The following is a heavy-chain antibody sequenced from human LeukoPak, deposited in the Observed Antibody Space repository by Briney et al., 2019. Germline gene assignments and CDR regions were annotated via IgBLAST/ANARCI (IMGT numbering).Heavy chain of an antibody. V-gene: IGHV1-18*01. CDR1: GYTFTSYG. Sequence: ASVKVSCKASGYTFTSYGISWVRQAPGQWLEWMGWISAYNGNTNYAQKLQGRVTMTTDTSTSTAYMELRSLRSDDTAVYYCAREGGDSGSWYRRAFDIWGQGTMVTVSS. J-gene: IGHJ3*02. CDR2: ISAYNGNT. CDR3: AREGGDSGSWYRRAFDI. D-gene: IGHD6-13*01.